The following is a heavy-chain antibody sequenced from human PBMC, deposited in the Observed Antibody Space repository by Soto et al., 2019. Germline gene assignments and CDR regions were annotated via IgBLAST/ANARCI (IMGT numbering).Heavy chain of an antibody. CDR3: AHRPSGWFLFDY. CDR2: IYWNGDK. CDR1: GFSLSTSGVG. D-gene: IGHD6-19*01. Sequence: QITLKESGPTLVKPTQTLTLTCTFSGFSLSTSGVGVGWIRQSPGKALQWLALIYWNGDKRYNPSLKTRLTITKVPSQTQVVLTLTTMDPVDTATYYCAHRPSGWFLFDYWGQGTLVTVSS. V-gene: IGHV2-5*01. J-gene: IGHJ4*02.